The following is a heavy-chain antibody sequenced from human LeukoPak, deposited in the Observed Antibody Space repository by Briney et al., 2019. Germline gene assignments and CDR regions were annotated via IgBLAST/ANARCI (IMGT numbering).Heavy chain of an antibody. V-gene: IGHV4-30-4*01. CDR3: ARAPYYDILTHDAFDI. J-gene: IGHJ3*02. Sequence: SETLSLTCTVSGGSISSGDYYWSWICQPPGKGLEWIGYIYYSGSTYYNPSLKSRVTISVDTSKNQFSLKLSSVTAADTAVYYCARAPYYDILTHDAFDIWGQGTMVTVSS. CDR1: GGSISSGDYY. D-gene: IGHD3-9*01. CDR2: IYYSGST.